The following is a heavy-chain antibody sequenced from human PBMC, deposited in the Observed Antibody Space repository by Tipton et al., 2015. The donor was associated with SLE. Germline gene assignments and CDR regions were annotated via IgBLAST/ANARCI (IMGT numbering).Heavy chain of an antibody. CDR3: AREPVEGLRLRGDAFDI. Sequence: TLSLTCTVSGGSISSGDYYWSWIRQPPGKGLGWIGYIYYSGSTYYNPSLKSRVTISVDTSKNQFSLKLSSVTAADTAVYYCAREPVEGLRLRGDAFDIWGQGTMVTVSS. CDR2: IYYSGST. D-gene: IGHD5-12*01. V-gene: IGHV4-30-4*01. CDR1: GGSISSGDYY. J-gene: IGHJ3*02.